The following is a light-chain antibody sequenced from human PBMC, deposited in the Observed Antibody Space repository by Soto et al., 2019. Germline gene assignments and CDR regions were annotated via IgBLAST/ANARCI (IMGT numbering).Light chain of an antibody. V-gene: IGKV3-20*01. CDR2: GAS. CDR1: QSVSSSY. J-gene: IGKJ5*01. CDR3: QQYGSSPIN. Sequence: EIVLTQSSGTLSFSPGERATLSFRASQSVSSSYLAWYQQKPGQAPRLLIYGASSRATGIPDRFSGSGSGTDFTLTISRLEPEDFAVYYCQQYGSSPINFGQGTRLEI.